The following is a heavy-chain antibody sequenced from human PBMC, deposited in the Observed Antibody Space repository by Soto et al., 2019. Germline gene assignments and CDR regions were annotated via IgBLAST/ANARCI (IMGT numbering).Heavy chain of an antibody. V-gene: IGHV3-23*01. CDR2: ISGSGGST. J-gene: IGHJ6*02. Sequence: GGSLRLSCAASGFTFSSYAMSWVRQAPGKGLEWVSAISGSGGSTYYADSVKGRFTISRDNSKNTLYLQMNSLRAEDTAVYYCAKAPGITIFGVFPMDVWGQGTTVTVSS. CDR3: AKAPGITIFGVFPMDV. CDR1: GFTFSSYA. D-gene: IGHD3-3*01.